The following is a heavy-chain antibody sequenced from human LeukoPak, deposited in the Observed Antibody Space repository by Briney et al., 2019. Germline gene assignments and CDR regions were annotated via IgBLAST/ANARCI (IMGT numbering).Heavy chain of an antibody. J-gene: IGHJ6*02. Sequence: PGGSLRLSCAASGFTFSSYGMHWVRQAPGKGLEWVAVIWYDGSNKYYADSVKGRFTISRDNSKNTLYLQMNSLRAEDTAVYYCASTAYGSGTGRYYYGMDVWGQGTTVTVSS. V-gene: IGHV3-33*01. CDR2: IWYDGSNK. CDR1: GFTFSSYG. D-gene: IGHD3-10*01. CDR3: ASTAYGSGTGRYYYGMDV.